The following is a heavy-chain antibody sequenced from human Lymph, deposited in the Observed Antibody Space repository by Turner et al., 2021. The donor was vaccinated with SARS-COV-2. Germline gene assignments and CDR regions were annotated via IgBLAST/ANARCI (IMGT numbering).Heavy chain of an antibody. CDR1: GGSISSGHYY. CDR3: ARVVVLRRAYFDY. Sequence: QVQLQESGPGLVKPSQTLSLTCTVSGGSISSGHYYWRWIRQPPGKGLEWIGYIYYSGSTYYNPSLKSRVTISVDTSKNQFSLKLSAVTAADTAVYYCARVVVLRRAYFDYWGQGTLVTVSS. CDR2: IYYSGST. J-gene: IGHJ4*02. D-gene: IGHD2-8*01. V-gene: IGHV4-30-4*01.